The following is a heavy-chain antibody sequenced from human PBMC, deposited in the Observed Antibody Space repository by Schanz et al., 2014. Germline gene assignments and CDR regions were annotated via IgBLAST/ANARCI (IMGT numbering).Heavy chain of an antibody. CDR3: ARDPNSVNEIDY. V-gene: IGHV3-7*03. Sequence: EVQLVESGGGLVQPGGSLRLSCAASGFTFSGYWMSWVRQAPGEGLVWVANIKLDGSEKYYVDSVKGRFTISRDNAKKSLFLQMNSLRAEDTAVYYCARDPNSVNEIDYWGQGTLVTVSS. CDR2: IKLDGSEK. CDR1: GFTFSGYW. J-gene: IGHJ4*02. D-gene: IGHD5-12*01.